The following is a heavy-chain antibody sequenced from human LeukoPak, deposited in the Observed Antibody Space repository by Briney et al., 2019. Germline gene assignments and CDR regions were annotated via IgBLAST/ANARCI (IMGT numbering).Heavy chain of an antibody. CDR1: RGTFSSYA. V-gene: IGHV1-69*13. CDR3: ARDNSVRDEAWWFNP. D-gene: IGHD5-24*01. Sequence: SVKVSCKASRGTFSSYAISWVRQAPGQGLEWMGGIIPLFGTASYAQNFQGRVTISADESTSTAYMELSSLRSEDTAVYYCARDNSVRDEAWWFNPWGQGTLVTVSS. J-gene: IGHJ5*02. CDR2: IIPLFGTA.